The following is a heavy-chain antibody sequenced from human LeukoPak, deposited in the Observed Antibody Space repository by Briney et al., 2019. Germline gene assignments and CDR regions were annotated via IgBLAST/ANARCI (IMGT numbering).Heavy chain of an antibody. Sequence: SETLSLTCSVSGYSISSAYYWGWIRQPPGKGLEWIGTMYHSGSTNYNPPLKSRVTISVDTSKNQFSLKLSSVTAADTAVYYCASSGNFDWLFLGYWGQGTLVTVSS. J-gene: IGHJ4*02. CDR2: MYHSGST. V-gene: IGHV4-38-2*02. D-gene: IGHD3-9*01. CDR3: ASSGNFDWLFLGY. CDR1: GYSISSAYY.